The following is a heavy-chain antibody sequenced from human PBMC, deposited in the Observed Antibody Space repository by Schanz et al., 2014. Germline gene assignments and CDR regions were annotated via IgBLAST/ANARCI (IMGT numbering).Heavy chain of an antibody. CDR2: MNPNSGNP. D-gene: IGHD3-10*01. CDR1: GYNITSND. V-gene: IGHV1-8*01. J-gene: IGHJ4*02. Sequence: QVHLVQSGAEVKKPGASVKVSCKASGYNITSNDVTWVRQATGQGLEWMGWMNPNSGNPGFAQKFRGRVTMTRNTSMSTAYIELHILTSEDTAVYYCARGGSMVQEINFAYWGQGSLVTVSS. CDR3: ARGGSMVQEINFAY.